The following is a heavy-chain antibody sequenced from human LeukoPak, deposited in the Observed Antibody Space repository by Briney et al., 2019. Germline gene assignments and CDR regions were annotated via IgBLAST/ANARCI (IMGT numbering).Heavy chain of an antibody. V-gene: IGHV4-34*01. CDR3: ARIRCGHSGSVCYNH. CDR1: GVSINDYY. Sequence: PSETLSLTCGVFGVSINDYYWSWIRQSPGKGLEWIGEISHTEGTRYNPSLESRVTMSVGNSENQLSLKLIFVTAADTAVYYCARIRCGHSGSVCYNHWGLGTLVTVSS. D-gene: IGHD2-21*01. CDR2: ISHTEGT. J-gene: IGHJ4*02.